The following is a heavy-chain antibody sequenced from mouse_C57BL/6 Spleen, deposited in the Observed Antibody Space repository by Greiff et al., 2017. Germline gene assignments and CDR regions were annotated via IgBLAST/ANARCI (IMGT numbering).Heavy chain of an antibody. D-gene: IGHD1-1*01. CDR1: GYTFTSYW. CDR3: ARDYGSSYWYFDV. J-gene: IGHJ1*03. Sequence: QVQLQQPGAELVMPGASVKLSCKASGYTFTSYWMHWVKQRPGQGLAWIGEIDPSDSYTNYNQKFKGKSTLTVDKSSSTAYMQLSSLTSEDSAVYYCARDYGSSYWYFDVWGTGTTVTVSS. V-gene: IGHV1-69*01. CDR2: IDPSDSYT.